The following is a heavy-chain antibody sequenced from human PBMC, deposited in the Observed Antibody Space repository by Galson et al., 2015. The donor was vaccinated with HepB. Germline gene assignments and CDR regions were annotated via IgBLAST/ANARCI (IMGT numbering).Heavy chain of an antibody. V-gene: IGHV3-33*01. CDR3: ARRSSSSNRGSVYYYYYMDV. CDR1: GFTFSSYG. D-gene: IGHD6-6*01. Sequence: SLRLSCAASGFTFSSYGMHWVRQAPGKGLEWVAVIWYDGSNKYYADSVKGRFTISRDNSKNTLYLQMNSLRAEDTAVYYCARRSSSSNRGSVYYYYYMDVWGKGTTVTVSS. J-gene: IGHJ6*03. CDR2: IWYDGSNK.